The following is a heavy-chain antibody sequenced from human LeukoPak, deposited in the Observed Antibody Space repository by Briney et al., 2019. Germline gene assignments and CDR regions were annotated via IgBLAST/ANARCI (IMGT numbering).Heavy chain of an antibody. CDR3: ARRSLNYYDSSGFYFDS. CDR1: GYSFINHW. Sequence: GESLKISCKGSGYSFINHWIGWVRQMPGKGLEWMGVIYPGDSDTRYSPSFRGQVTISADTSISTAYVQWNSLRASDTAMYYCARRSLNYYDSSGFYFDSWGQGTLVTVSS. CDR2: IYPGDSDT. D-gene: IGHD3-22*01. J-gene: IGHJ4*02. V-gene: IGHV5-51*01.